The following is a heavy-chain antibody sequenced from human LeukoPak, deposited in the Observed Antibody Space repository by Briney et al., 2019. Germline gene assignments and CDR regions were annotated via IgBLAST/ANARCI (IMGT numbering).Heavy chain of an antibody. J-gene: IGHJ4*02. CDR2: ISYDGSK. V-gene: IGHV3-30-3*01. D-gene: IGHD5-24*01. CDR3: ANQAGHGFYYFDY. CDR1: GFTFSSYA. Sequence: GRSLRLSCAASGFTFSSYAMHWVRQAPGKGLEWVAVISYDGSKYYADSVKGRFTISRDNSKNTLYLQMNSLRAEDTAVYYCANQAGHGFYYFDYWGQGTLVTVSS.